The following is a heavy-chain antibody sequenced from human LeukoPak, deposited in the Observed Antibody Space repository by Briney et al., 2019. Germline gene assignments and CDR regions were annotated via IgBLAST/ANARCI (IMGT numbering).Heavy chain of an antibody. V-gene: IGHV1-69*06. Sequence: GSSVKVSCKASGGTFSSYAISWVRQAPGQGLEWMGGIIPIFGTANYAQKFQGRVTITADKSTSTPYMELSSLRSEDTAVYYCARERRILGSSSDKFDYWGQGTLVTVSS. CDR1: GGTFSSYA. CDR3: ARERRILGSSSDKFDY. D-gene: IGHD6-6*01. J-gene: IGHJ4*02. CDR2: IIPIFGTA.